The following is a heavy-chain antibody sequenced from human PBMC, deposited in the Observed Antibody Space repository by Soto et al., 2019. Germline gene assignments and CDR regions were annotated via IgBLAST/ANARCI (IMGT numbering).Heavy chain of an antibody. Sequence: SVKVSCTASGGTFRSYAISWVRQAPGQGLEWMGGIIPIFGTANYAQKFQGRITITADESTSTAYMELSSLRSEDTAVYYCAKTTYYGPGSYYYYYGMDVWGKGTTVTVSS. V-gene: IGHV1-69*13. D-gene: IGHD3-10*01. CDR3: AKTTYYGPGSYYYYYGMDV. CDR2: IIPIFGTA. CDR1: GGTFRSYA. J-gene: IGHJ6*04.